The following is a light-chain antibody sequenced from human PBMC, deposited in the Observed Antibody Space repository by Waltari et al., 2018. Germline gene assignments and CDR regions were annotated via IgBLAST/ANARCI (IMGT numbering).Light chain of an antibody. Sequence: SSELTQDPAVSVALGQTVRFTCQGDRLRTSYAGWYQLKPGQAPVVVIYCKDKRPSGIQDRISGYSSGTTSSLTITGAQAEDEADYYCSSRNGRANEVVFAGGTKVTVL. V-gene: IGLV3-19*01. J-gene: IGLJ3*02. CDR3: SSRNGRANEVV. CDR1: RLRTSY. CDR2: CKD.